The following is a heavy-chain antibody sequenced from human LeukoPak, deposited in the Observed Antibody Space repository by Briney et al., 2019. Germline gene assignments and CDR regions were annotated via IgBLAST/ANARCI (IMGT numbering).Heavy chain of an antibody. Sequence: GGSLRLSCAASGFTFSSYAMSWVRQAPGQGLEWVSVISGSGGNTYYADSVKGRFTISRDNSKNTLFLQMNSLRVEDTAVYYCAKVQGPYCSGGSCFMDVWGKGTTVTVSS. V-gene: IGHV3-23*01. CDR1: GFTFSSYA. CDR2: ISGSGGNT. J-gene: IGHJ6*03. D-gene: IGHD2-15*01. CDR3: AKVQGPYCSGGSCFMDV.